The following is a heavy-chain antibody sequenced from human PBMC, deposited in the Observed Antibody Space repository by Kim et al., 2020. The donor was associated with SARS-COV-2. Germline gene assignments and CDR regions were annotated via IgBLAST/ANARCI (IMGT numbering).Heavy chain of an antibody. CDR1: GGTFSSYG. CDR3: ARGPIVAGDYYFDY. V-gene: IGHV1-69*13. Sequence: SVKVFCKASGGTFSSYGITWVRQAPGQGLEWMGVIVPVFNTSNYAQKFQGRVTIGADELTSTIYMELSSLRSDDTAVYYCARGPIVAGDYYFDYWGQGTPVTVSA. J-gene: IGHJ4*02. CDR2: IVPVFNTS. D-gene: IGHD5-12*01.